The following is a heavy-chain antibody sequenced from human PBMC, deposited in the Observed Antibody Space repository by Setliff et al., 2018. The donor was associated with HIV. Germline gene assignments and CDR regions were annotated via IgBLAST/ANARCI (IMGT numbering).Heavy chain of an antibody. CDR1: GYSISSGYY. V-gene: IGHV4-38-2*01. J-gene: IGHJ4*02. CDR3: ASFFVTTVANQDY. Sequence: SETLSLTCAVSGYSISSGYYWGWIRQPPGKGLEWIGSIYYSGSTYYNPSLKSRVTISLDTSNNQFSLKLTSVTAADTAMYYCASFFVTTVANQDYWGQGTPVTVSS. D-gene: IGHD4-17*01. CDR2: IYYSGST.